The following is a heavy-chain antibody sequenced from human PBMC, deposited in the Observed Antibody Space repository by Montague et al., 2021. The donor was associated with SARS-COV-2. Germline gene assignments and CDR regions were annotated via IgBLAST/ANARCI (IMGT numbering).Heavy chain of an antibody. Sequence: SLRLSCAVAGFTFNNHGMHWVRQAPGKGLEWVAYISYEGSKRFXXXSXXXLFXISRDGSKNTLYLQLNSLRAEDTATYYCAKSKVVFMLYVMRDHFDHWGQGTLVTVSS. CDR2: ISYEGSKR. J-gene: IGHJ4*02. CDR3: AKSKVVFMLYVMRDHFDH. V-gene: IGHV3-33*03. CDR1: GFTFNNHG. D-gene: IGHD2-8*01.